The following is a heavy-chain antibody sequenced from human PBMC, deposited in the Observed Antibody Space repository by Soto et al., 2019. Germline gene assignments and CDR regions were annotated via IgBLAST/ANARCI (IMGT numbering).Heavy chain of an antibody. CDR2: VSYDGSNK. CDR1: GFTFSSYA. CDR3: ARDRGGYGISIRGY. V-gene: IGHV3-30-3*01. D-gene: IGHD1-26*01. Sequence: QVQLVASGGGVVQPGRSLRLSCAASGFTFSSYAMHWVRQAPGKGLEWVAVVSYDGSNKFYADSVKGRFSISRDNSKNTLYLQMNSLRAEDTAVYDCARDRGGYGISIRGYWGQGTLVTVSS. J-gene: IGHJ4*02.